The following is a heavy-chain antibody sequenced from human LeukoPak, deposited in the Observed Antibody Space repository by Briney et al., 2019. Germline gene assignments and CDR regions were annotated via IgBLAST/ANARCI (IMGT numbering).Heavy chain of an antibody. CDR3: AKAGSSGWSSSGGDY. J-gene: IGHJ4*02. Sequence: GGSLRLSCAASGFTVSSNYMSWVRQAPGKGLEWVSVIYSGGSTYYADSVKGRFPISRDNSKNTLFLQMNSLRVEDTAIYYCAKAGSSGWSSSGGDYWGQGSLVTVSS. CDR1: GFTVSSNY. CDR2: IYSGGST. D-gene: IGHD6-19*01. V-gene: IGHV3-53*01.